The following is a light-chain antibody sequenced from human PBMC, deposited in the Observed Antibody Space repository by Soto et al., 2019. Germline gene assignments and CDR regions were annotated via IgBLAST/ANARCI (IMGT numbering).Light chain of an antibody. CDR3: QQYDNWPPGT. CDR2: GAS. V-gene: IGKV3-15*01. CDR1: QSVGSN. Sequence: EIVMTQSPATLSVSPGERATLSCRSSQSVGSNLAWYQQKPGQAPRLLIYGASTRATGIPARFSGSGSGTEFTLTISSLQSEDFAVYFCQQYDNWPPGTF. J-gene: IGKJ1*01.